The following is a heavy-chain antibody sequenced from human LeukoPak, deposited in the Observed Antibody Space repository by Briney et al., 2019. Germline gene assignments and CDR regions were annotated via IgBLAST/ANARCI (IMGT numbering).Heavy chain of an antibody. Sequence: PGGSLRLSCAASGFTFSSYAMHWVRQAPGKGLEWVAVISYDGSNKYYADSVKGRFTISRDNSKNTLYLQMNSLRAEDTAVYYCATRPNGGPNDYWGQGTLAAVSS. V-gene: IGHV3-30*04. CDR2: ISYDGSNK. CDR1: GFTFSSYA. D-gene: IGHD2-8*01. CDR3: ATRPNGGPNDY. J-gene: IGHJ4*02.